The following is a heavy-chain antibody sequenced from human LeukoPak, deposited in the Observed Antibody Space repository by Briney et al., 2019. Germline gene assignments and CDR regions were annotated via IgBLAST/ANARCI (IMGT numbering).Heavy chain of an antibody. V-gene: IGHV4-4*07. Sequence: SETLSLTCTVSGGSISSYYWSWIRQPAGKGLEWIGRIYTSGSTNYNPSLKSRVTMSVDTSKNQFSLKLSSVTAADTAVYYCARVPPDILTKRNNGFDPGAQETRFTVSS. CDR1: GGSISSYY. CDR3: ARVPPDILTKRNNGFDP. CDR2: IYTSGST. J-gene: IGHJ5*02. D-gene: IGHD3-9*01.